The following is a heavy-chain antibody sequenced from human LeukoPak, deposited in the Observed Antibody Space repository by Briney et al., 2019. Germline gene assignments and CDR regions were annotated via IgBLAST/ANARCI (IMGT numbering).Heavy chain of an antibody. CDR1: GFTFDDYG. J-gene: IGHJ6*03. CDR2: INWNGGST. D-gene: IGHD3-22*01. CDR3: ARVTDSSGYYYRYYYYYMDV. Sequence: GGSLRLSCAASGFTFDDYGMSWVRQAPGKGLEWVSGINWNGGSTGYADSVKGRFTISRDNAKNSLYLQMNSLRAEDTAVYYCARVTDSSGYYYRYYYYYMDVWGKGTTVTVSS. V-gene: IGHV3-20*04.